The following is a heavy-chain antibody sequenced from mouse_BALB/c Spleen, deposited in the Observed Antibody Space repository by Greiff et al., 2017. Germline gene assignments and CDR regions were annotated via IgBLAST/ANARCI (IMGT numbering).Heavy chain of an antibody. CDR2: ISSGGST. J-gene: IGHJ3*01. V-gene: IGHV5-6-5*01. Sequence: EVQRVESGGGLVKPGGSLKLSCAASGFTFSSYAMSWVRQTPEKRLEWVASISSGGSTYYPDSVKGRFTISRDNARNILYLQMSSLRSEDTAMYYCAREGYGGYVGFAYWGQGTLVTVSA. D-gene: IGHD2-3*01. CDR1: GFTFSSYA. CDR3: AREGYGGYVGFAY.